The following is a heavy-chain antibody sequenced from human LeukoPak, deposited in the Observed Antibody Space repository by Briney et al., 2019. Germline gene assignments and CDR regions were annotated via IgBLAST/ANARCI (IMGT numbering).Heavy chain of an antibody. V-gene: IGHV4-59*01. D-gene: IGHD2-15*01. Sequence: PSETLSLTCTVYGGSISSYYWSWIRQPQGQGLEWIGYIYYSGSTNYNPSLKSRVTISVDTSKNQSSLKLSSVTAADTAVYYCAGVRPVVVAATEYFDYWGQGTLVTVSS. CDR2: IYYSGST. J-gene: IGHJ4*02. CDR1: GGSISSYY. CDR3: AGVRPVVVAATEYFDY.